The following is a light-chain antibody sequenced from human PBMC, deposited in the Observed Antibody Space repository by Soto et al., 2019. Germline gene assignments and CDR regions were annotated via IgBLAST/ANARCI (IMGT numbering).Light chain of an antibody. CDR2: GHN. J-gene: IGLJ3*02. CDR3: QSFYNSVSGSGV. CDR1: YSNIGAGYE. Sequence: QSELTQPPSVSGAPGQRVTISCTGSYSNIGAGYEVHWYQQVPGTAPKLLVSGHNNRPSGVPDRFFGSKSGSSASLTIIGLQAEDEADYYCQSFYNSVSGSGVFGGGTKLTVL. V-gene: IGLV1-40*01.